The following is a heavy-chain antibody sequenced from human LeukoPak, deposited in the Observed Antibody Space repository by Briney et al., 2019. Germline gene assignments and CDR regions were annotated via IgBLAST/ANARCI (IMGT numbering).Heavy chain of an antibody. CDR2: INHSGST. CDR1: GGSFSGYY. J-gene: IGHJ4*02. V-gene: IGHV4-34*01. CDR3: ARRGWSGGSCYYY. D-gene: IGHD2-15*01. Sequence: SETLTLTCAVYGGSFSGYYWSWIRQPPGKGLEWIGEINHSGSTNYNPSLKSRVTISVDTSKNQFSLKLSSVTAADTAVYYCARRGWSGGSCYYYWGQGTLVTVSS.